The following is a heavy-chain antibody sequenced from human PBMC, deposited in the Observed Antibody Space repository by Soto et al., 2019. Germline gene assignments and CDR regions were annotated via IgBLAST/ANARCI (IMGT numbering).Heavy chain of an antibody. V-gene: IGHV4-31*03. D-gene: IGHD6-6*01. J-gene: IGHJ5*02. CDR1: GGSISSGGYY. CDR2: IYYSGST. CDR3: ARSSIAARREGGSNWFDP. Sequence: SETLSLTCTVSGGSISSGGYYWSWIRQHPGKGLEWIGYIYYSGSTYYNPSLKSRVTISVDTSKNQFSLKLSSVTAADTAVYYCARSSIAARREGGSNWFDPWGQGTLVTVSS.